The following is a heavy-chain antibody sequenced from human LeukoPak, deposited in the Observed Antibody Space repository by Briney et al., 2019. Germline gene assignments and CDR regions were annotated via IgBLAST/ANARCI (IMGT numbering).Heavy chain of an antibody. CDR1: GFTFSSYG. J-gene: IGHJ6*02. CDR3: VRDRSMDV. V-gene: IGHV3-30*03. CDR2: ISYDGSNK. Sequence: GGSLRLSCAASGFTFSSYGMHWVRQAPGKGLEWVAVISYDGSNKYYADSVKGRFTISRDNSKNTLYLQMNSLRAEDTAVYYCVRDRSMDVWGQGTTVIVSS.